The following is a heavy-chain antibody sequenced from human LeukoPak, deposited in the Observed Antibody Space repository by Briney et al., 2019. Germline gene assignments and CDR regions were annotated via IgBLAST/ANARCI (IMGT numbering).Heavy chain of an antibody. CDR1: GFTFGSSI. CDR3: ARKTGWQFDY. V-gene: IGHV3-30*01. D-gene: IGHD6-19*01. Sequence: GGSLRLSCVASGFTFGSSIMHWVRQAPGKGLEWVAVISYDGNKKYYADSVKGRFTISRDNSKNTLNLQMNSLRPEDTAVYYCARKTGWQFDYWGQGTLVAVSS. CDR2: ISYDGNKK. J-gene: IGHJ4*02.